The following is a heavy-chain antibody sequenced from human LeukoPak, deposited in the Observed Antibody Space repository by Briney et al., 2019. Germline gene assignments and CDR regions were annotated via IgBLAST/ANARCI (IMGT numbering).Heavy chain of an antibody. J-gene: IGHJ6*02. CDR3: ARDDGSGSYLGYYYYYGMDV. CDR1: GYTFTSYD. Sequence: ASVKVSCKASGYTFTSYDINWVRQATGQGLEWMGWMNPNSGNTGYAQKFQGRVTMTRNTSISTAYMELSSLRSEGTAVYYCARDDGSGSYLGYYYYYGMDVWGQGTTVTVSS. V-gene: IGHV1-8*01. D-gene: IGHD3-10*01. CDR2: MNPNSGNT.